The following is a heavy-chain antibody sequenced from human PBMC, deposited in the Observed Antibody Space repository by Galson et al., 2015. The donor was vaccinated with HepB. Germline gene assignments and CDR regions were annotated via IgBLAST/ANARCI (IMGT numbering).Heavy chain of an antibody. V-gene: IGHV4-34*01. Sequence: ETLSLTCAVYGGSFSGYYWSWIRQPPGKGLEWIGEINHSGSTNYNPSLKSRVTISVDTSKNQFSLKLSSVTAADTAVYYCARGRKRYCSSTSCRHDAFDIWGQGTMVTVSS. CDR1: GGSFSGYY. CDR2: INHSGST. CDR3: ARGRKRYCSSTSCRHDAFDI. J-gene: IGHJ3*02. D-gene: IGHD2-2*01.